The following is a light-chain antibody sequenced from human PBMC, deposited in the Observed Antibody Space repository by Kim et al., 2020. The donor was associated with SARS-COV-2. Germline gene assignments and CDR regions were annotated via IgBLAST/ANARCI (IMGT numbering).Light chain of an antibody. J-gene: IGLJ2*01. V-gene: IGLV3-19*01. CDR2: STN. Sequence: ALEQTVRITCQGDSLRRYYASWYQQKPGQAPRLVIYSTNKRPSGIPDRFSGSSPGNTASLTITGAQAEDEADYYCTSRDSNGNKMVFGGGTQLTVL. CDR3: TSRDSNGNKMV. CDR1: SLRRYY.